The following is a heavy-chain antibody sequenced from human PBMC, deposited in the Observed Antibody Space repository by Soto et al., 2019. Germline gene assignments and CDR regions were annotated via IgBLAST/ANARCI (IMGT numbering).Heavy chain of an antibody. D-gene: IGHD3-9*01. CDR2: IYYSGST. Sequence: SSETLSLTCTFSGGSITSSSFYWGWIRQPPGKGLEWIGIIYYSGSTYYNPSLKSRVTISVDTSKSQFSLNLNSVTAADTAVYYCARGYDILTGPLDYWGPGTLVTVSS. CDR1: GGSITSSSFY. V-gene: IGHV4-39*01. J-gene: IGHJ4*02. CDR3: ARGYDILTGPLDY.